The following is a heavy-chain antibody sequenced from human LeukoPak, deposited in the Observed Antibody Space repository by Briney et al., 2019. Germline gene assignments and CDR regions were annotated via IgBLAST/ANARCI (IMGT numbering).Heavy chain of an antibody. CDR1: GFTFSSYN. J-gene: IGHJ6*03. V-gene: IGHV3-21*01. CDR2: ITSGSSYI. CDR3: AKGPVMHYYCYMDV. D-gene: IGHD2-21*01. Sequence: GGSLRLSCAASGFTFSSYNMNWVRQAPGKGLEWVSSITSGSSYIYYADPVKGRFTISRDNAKNSLYLQMNSLRAEDTAVYYCAKGPVMHYYCYMDVWGKGTTVTISS.